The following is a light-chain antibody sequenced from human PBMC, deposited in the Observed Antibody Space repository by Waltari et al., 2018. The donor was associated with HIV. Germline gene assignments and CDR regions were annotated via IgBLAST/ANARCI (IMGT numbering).Light chain of an antibody. CDR2: AAS. CDR3: QQSYSIPPT. J-gene: IGKJ4*01. V-gene: IGKV1-39*01. CDR1: QKTFNY. Sequence: DIQMTQSPSSLSAFVGDRVTITCRASQKTFNYLNWYQQKPGKAPKLLIYAASNLQSGVPSRFSGSASGTDFTLTVSSLQPEDFATYYCQQSYSIPPTFGGGTKVEIK.